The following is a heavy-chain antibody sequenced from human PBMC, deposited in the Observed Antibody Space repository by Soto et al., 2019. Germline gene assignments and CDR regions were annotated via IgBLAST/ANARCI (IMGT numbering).Heavy chain of an antibody. CDR1: GQSFSGHT. CDR2: ISQSGST. D-gene: IGHD2-2*01. Sequence: QVQLQQWGAGLLKPSETLSLTCAVYGQSFSGHTWSWIRQSPGKGLEWIGEISQSGSTHYNPSLTTRVTISAATSKNQFSLTLNSVTAADTGVFYCARGSGIAVIPGELEDVHYDYWGQGTLVSVSS. CDR3: ARGSGIAVIPGELEDVHYDY. V-gene: IGHV4-34*01. J-gene: IGHJ4*02.